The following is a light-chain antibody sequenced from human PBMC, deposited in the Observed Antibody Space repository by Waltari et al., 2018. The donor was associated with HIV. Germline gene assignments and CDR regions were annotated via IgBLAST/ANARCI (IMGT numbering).Light chain of an antibody. CDR3: SSYTSSSTLV. Sequence: QSALTQPASVSGSPGQSITISCTGTYSDVGGYNYVSWFQQRPGQAPKLIVYEVTHRPSGVSNRFSASKSGNTASLTISGVQAEDEADYYCSSYTSSSTLVFGGGTKLTVL. J-gene: IGLJ2*01. CDR2: EVT. V-gene: IGLV2-14*01. CDR1: YSDVGGYNY.